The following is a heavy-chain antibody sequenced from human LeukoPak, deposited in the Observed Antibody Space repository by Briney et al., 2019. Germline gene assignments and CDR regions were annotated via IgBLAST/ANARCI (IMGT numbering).Heavy chain of an antibody. CDR3: ARGRHSYESSDYYYEGDAFDI. Sequence: ASVKVSCKASGDTFTSYYMHWVRQAPGQGLEWIGIINPSGDSTSSAQTFQGRVTITRDMSTSTVYMALSSLRTEDTAVYYCARGRHSYESSDYYYEGDAFDIWGQGTMVTVSS. J-gene: IGHJ3*02. D-gene: IGHD3-22*01. CDR2: INPSGDST. V-gene: IGHV1-46*01. CDR1: GDTFTSYY.